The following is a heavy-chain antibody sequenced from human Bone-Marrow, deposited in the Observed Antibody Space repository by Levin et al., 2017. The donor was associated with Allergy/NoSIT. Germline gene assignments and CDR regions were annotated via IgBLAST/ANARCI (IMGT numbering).Heavy chain of an antibody. CDR2: IYYSGST. Sequence: PGGSLRLSCTVSGVSISSSSYYWGWIRQPPGKGLEWIGSIYYSGSTYYNPSLKSRVTISVDTSKNQFSLKLSSVTAADTAVYYCASRSLGLLWFGDSTRNWFDPWGQGTLVTVSS. J-gene: IGHJ5*02. V-gene: IGHV4-39*01. D-gene: IGHD3-10*01. CDR3: ASRSLGLLWFGDSTRNWFDP. CDR1: GVSISSSSYY.